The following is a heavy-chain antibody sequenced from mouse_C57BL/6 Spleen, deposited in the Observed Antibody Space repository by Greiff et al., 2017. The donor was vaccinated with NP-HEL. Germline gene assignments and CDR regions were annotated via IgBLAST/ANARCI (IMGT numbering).Heavy chain of an antibody. V-gene: IGHV8-8*01. Sequence: QVTLKVSGPGILQPSQTLSLTCSFSGFSLSTFGLGVGWIRQPSGKGLEWLAHIWWDDDKYYNPSLKSRLTISKDTSNNKVFRKVANVDTADTATYYCARIETTVVATRRYFDVWGTGTTVTVSS. CDR3: ARIETTVVATRRYFDV. CDR1: GFSLSTFGLG. D-gene: IGHD1-1*01. CDR2: IWWDDDK. J-gene: IGHJ1*03.